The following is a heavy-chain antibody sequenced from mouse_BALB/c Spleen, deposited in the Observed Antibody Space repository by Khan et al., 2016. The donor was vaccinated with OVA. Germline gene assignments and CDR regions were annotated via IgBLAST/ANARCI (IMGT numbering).Heavy chain of an antibody. D-gene: IGHD2-1*01. Sequence: EVQLQESGPDLVKPSQSLSLTCTVTGYSITSGYSWHWIRQFPGNKLEWMGYIYHSGSIKYNPSLKSRFSITRDPSKNLFFLPVNSVTTEDTATYYCVRDGNYRDYWGQGTSVTVSS. J-gene: IGHJ4*01. CDR3: VRDGNYRDY. CDR1: GYSITSGYS. CDR2: IYHSGSI. V-gene: IGHV3-1*02.